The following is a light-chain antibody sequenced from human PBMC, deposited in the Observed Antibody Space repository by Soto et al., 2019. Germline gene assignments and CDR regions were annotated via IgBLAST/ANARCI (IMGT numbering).Light chain of an antibody. CDR3: QQRSNWPVT. V-gene: IGKV3-11*01. J-gene: IGKJ1*01. Sequence: EIVLTQSPATLSLSLGERATLSCRASQSVSSYFAWYKQKPGQAPRLLIYDASNRATGIPARFSGSGSGTDFTLTISSLEPEDFAVYYCQQRSNWPVTFGQGTKVDIK. CDR1: QSVSSY. CDR2: DAS.